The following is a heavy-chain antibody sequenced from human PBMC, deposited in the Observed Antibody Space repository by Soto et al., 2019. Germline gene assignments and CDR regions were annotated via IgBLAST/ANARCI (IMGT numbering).Heavy chain of an antibody. J-gene: IGHJ4*02. CDR1: GGTFSSYA. V-gene: IGHV1-69*13. Sequence: ASVKVSCKASGGTFSSYAISWVRQAPGQGLEWMGGIIPIFGTANYAQKFQGRVTITADESTSTAYMELSSLRSEDTAVYYCAGLGVATIDYWGQGTLVTVSS. D-gene: IGHD5-12*01. CDR2: IIPIFGTA. CDR3: AGLGVATIDY.